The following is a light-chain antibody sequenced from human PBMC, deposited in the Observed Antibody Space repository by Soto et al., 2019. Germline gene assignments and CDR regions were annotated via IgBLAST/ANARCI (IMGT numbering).Light chain of an antibody. CDR2: KVS. J-gene: IGKJ2*01. Sequence: DVVMTQSPLSLPVTLGQPASISCRSSQSPLYSDGNTYLSWFHQRPGQSPRRLIYKVSNRDSGVPDRFSGSGSGTDFTLQINRVEAEDVGVYYCMQGTHWPYTVGQGTKLEIK. CDR1: QSPLYSDGNTY. CDR3: MQGTHWPYT. V-gene: IGKV2-30*01.